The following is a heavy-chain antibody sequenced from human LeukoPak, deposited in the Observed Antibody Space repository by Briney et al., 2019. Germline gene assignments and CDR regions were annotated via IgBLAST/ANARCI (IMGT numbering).Heavy chain of an antibody. CDR3: ARVTGCSGGSCYPYYYYYMDV. CDR2: IKEDGSEK. J-gene: IGHJ6*03. Sequence: GGSLRLSCAASGFTFSSYWMSWVRQAPGKGLEWVANIKEDGSEKYYVDSVKGRFTISRDNAKNSLYLQMNSLRAEDTAVYYCARVTGCSGGSCYPYYYYYMDVWGKGTTVTVSS. CDR1: GFTFSSYW. V-gene: IGHV3-7*01. D-gene: IGHD2-15*01.